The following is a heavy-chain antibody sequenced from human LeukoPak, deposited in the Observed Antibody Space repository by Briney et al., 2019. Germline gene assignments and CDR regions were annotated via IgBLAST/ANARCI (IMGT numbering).Heavy chain of an antibody. CDR1: GYSLSSGYY. V-gene: IGHV4-38-2*02. J-gene: IGHJ6*03. CDR2: IYHSGST. CDR3: ARLYSGSYAHYDPKYYYYYMDV. D-gene: IGHD1-26*01. Sequence: SETLSLTCTVSGYSLSSGYYWGWIRQPPGKGLEWIGSIYHSGSTYYNPSLKSRVTISVDTSKNQFSLKLSSVTAADTAVYYCARLYSGSYAHYDPKYYYYYMDVWGKGTTVTVSS.